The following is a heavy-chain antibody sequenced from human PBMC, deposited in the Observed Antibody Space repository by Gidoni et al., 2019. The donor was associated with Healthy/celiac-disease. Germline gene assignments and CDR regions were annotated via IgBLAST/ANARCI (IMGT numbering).Heavy chain of an antibody. Sequence: EVQLVESGGGLVQPGGSLSPSWAASGLTVSSNYISWVRQAPGKGLDWVSVIYSGGSTYYADSVKGRFTISRDNSKNTLYLQMNSLRAEDTAVYYCASPSIAAAGRGLDYWGQGTLVTVSS. CDR2: IYSGGST. V-gene: IGHV3-66*01. CDR3: ASPSIAAAGRGLDY. D-gene: IGHD6-13*01. J-gene: IGHJ4*02. CDR1: GLTVSSNY.